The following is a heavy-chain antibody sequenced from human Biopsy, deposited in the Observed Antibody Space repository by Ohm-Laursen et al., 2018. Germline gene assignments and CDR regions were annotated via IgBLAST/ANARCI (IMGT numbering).Heavy chain of an antibody. J-gene: IGHJ4*02. CDR3: TRAEAGSGSLLYFDY. Sequence: SLRLSCTASGFTFSSYGMHWVRQAPGKGLEWVAVLWYDGSREYYADSVEGRFTISRDNSKNTLYLQMNSLRAEDTAVYYCTRAEAGSGSLLYFDYWGQGTLVTVSS. CDR1: GFTFSSYG. D-gene: IGHD3-10*01. CDR2: LWYDGSRE. V-gene: IGHV3-33*01.